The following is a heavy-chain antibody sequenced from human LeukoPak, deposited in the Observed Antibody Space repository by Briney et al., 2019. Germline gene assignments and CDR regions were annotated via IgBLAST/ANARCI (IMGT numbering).Heavy chain of an antibody. V-gene: IGHV3-48*04. D-gene: IGHD3-10*01. CDR2: ISSSSSTI. CDR1: GFTFSSYS. Sequence: PGGSLRLSCAASGFTFSSYSMNWVRQAPGKGLEWVSYISSSSSTIYYADSVKGRFTISRDNAKNSLYLQMNSLRAEDTAVYYCARGYYGSGSYLDYWGHGTLVTVSS. CDR3: ARGYYGSGSYLDY. J-gene: IGHJ4*01.